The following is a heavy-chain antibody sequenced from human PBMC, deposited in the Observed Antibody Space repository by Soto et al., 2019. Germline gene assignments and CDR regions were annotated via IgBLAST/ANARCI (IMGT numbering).Heavy chain of an antibody. V-gene: IGHV3-48*01. CDR2: ISSSSSTI. J-gene: IGHJ4*02. CDR3: SRGPLITMVRGVIINYFDY. Sequence: GGSLRLSCAASGFTFSSYSMNWVRQAPGKGLEWVSYISSSSSTIYYADSVKGRFTISRDNAKNSLYLQMNSLRAEDTAVYYCSRGPLITMVRGVIINYFDYWGQGTLVTVSS. CDR1: GFTFSSYS. D-gene: IGHD3-10*01.